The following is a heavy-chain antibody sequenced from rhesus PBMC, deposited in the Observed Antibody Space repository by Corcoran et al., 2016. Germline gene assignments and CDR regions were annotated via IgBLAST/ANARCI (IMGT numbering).Heavy chain of an antibody. CDR1: GYSFTSYW. CDR3: ATLLPGNVAY. V-gene: IGHV5-2*01. D-gene: IGHD2-15*01. J-gene: IGHJ4*01. Sequence: EVQLVQSGAEVKRPGESLKISCKTSGYSFTSYWISWVRQMPGKGLEWMGAIDPSDSDTRYSPSVQGQVTISADKSISTAYLQWSSLKASDTATYYCATLLPGNVAYWGQGVLVTVSS. CDR2: IDPSDSDT.